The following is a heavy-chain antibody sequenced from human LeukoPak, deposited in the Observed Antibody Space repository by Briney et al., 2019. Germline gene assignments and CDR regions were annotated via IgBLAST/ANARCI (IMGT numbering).Heavy chain of an antibody. D-gene: IGHD3-22*01. CDR2: IDWDDDK. J-gene: IGHJ4*02. Sequence: ESGPTLVNPTQTLTLTCTFAGFSLSTSGMSVSWIRQPPGKALEGLARIDWDDDKYYSTSLKTRLTISTDTSKTQVVLTMTNMDPVDTATYYCARIPAYYYDSSGNDYWGQGTLVTVSS. V-gene: IGHV2-70*11. CDR3: ARIPAYYYDSSGNDY. CDR1: GFSLSTSGMS.